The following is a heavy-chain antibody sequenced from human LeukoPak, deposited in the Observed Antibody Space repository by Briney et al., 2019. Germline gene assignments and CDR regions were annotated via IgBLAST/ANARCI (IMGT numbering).Heavy chain of an antibody. J-gene: IGHJ4*02. V-gene: IGHV3-23*01. Sequence: GGSLRLSCVASRFTFSTYAMAWVRQAPGKKLECVAVITGGGTNTYHADSVKGRFTISRDNSKNTLSLQMNSLRVEDTAKYYCAKGTLESCSGSRCCPFDYWGRGTLVTVSS. D-gene: IGHD2-15*01. CDR2: ITGGGTNT. CDR1: RFTFSTYA. CDR3: AKGTLESCSGSRCCPFDY.